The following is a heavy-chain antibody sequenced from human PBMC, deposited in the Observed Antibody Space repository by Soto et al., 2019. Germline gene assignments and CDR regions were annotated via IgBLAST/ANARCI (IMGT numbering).Heavy chain of an antibody. Sequence: EVQLVESGGGLVKPGGSLRLSCAASGFAFSSYSINWVRQAPGKGLEWVSSISRGSDYIYYADSLKGRFTIPRDNAKNSVYLQLNSLRAEDTAVYYCARLDCSGGSCYRYFDYWGQGTLVTVSS. V-gene: IGHV3-21*02. D-gene: IGHD2-15*01. CDR3: ARLDCSGGSCYRYFDY. CDR2: ISRGSDYI. CDR1: GFAFSSYS. J-gene: IGHJ4*02.